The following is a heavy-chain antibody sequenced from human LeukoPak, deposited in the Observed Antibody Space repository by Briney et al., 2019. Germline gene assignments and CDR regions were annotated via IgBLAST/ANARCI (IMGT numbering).Heavy chain of an antibody. V-gene: IGHV4-4*07. J-gene: IGHJ6*03. D-gene: IGHD1-7*01. Sequence: SETLSLTCTVSGGSISSYFWSWIRQPAGKGLEWIGRIYTTGSTNYNPSLKSRVTMSVDTSKNQFSLKLSSVTAADTAVYYCARVTGTTLYYYMDVWGKGTTVTVSS. CDR1: GGSISSYF. CDR3: ARVTGTTLYYYMDV. CDR2: IYTTGST.